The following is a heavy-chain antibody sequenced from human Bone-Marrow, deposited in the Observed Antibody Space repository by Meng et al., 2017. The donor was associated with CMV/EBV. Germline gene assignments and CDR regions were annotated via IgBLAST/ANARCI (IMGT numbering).Heavy chain of an antibody. CDR3: ALCGSTSCCLDY. Sequence: SCITSAYSFTGFWFGWVPQMPGPGLAWMGIIYPGDSAHRYSPSFPGQVTISADKSISTAYLQWSSLKASDTAMYYCALCGSTSCCLDYWGQGTLVTVSS. V-gene: IGHV5-51*01. CDR2: IYPGDSAH. J-gene: IGHJ4*02. D-gene: IGHD2-2*01. CDR1: AYSFTGFW.